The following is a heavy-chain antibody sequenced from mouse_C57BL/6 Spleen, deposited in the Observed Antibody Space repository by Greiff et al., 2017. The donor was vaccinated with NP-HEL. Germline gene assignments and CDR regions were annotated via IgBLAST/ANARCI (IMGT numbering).Heavy chain of an antibody. CDR1: GYTFTSYW. D-gene: IGHD2-4*01. CDR3: ARSNYDYPYYFDY. Sequence: QVQLKQPGAELVKPGASVKMSCKASGYTFTSYWITWVKQRPGQGLEWIGDIYPGSGSTNYNEKFKSKATLTVDTSSSTAYMQLSSLTSEDSAVYYCARSNYDYPYYFDYWGQGTTLTVSS. V-gene: IGHV1-55*01. CDR2: IYPGSGST. J-gene: IGHJ2*01.